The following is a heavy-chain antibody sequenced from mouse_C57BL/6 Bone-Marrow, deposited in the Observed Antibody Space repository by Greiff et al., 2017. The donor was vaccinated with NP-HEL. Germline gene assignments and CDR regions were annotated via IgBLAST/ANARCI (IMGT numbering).Heavy chain of an antibody. CDR1: GYTFTDYE. V-gene: IGHV1-15*01. J-gene: IGHJ1*03. CDR2: IDPETGGT. D-gene: IGHD2-1*01. Sequence: QVQLQQSGAELVRPGASVTLSCKASGYTFTDYEMHWVKQTPVHGLEWIGAIDPETGGTAYNQKFKGKAILTADKSSSTAYMELRSLTSEDSAVYYCTRKEVTRSLYWYFDVWGTGTTVTVSS. CDR3: TRKEVTRSLYWYFDV.